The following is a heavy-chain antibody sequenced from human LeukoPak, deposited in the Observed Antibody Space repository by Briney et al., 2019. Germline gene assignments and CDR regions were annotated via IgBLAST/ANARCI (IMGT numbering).Heavy chain of an antibody. Sequence: GGSLRLSCAASGITFSSYGMSWVRQAPGKGLEWVSSISSTGGTTYYADSVKGRFTISRDNSKNTLYLQMNSLRAGDTAFYYCARRADFPDYWGRGTLVTVSS. CDR3: ARRADFPDY. V-gene: IGHV3-23*01. J-gene: IGHJ4*02. CDR2: ISSTGGTT. D-gene: IGHD2-21*02. CDR1: GITFSSYG.